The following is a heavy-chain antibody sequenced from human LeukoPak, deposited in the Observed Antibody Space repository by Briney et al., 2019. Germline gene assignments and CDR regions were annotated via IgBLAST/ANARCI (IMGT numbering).Heavy chain of an antibody. D-gene: IGHD6-13*01. CDR1: GFTFGSYA. Sequence: GGSLRLSCAVSGFTFGSYAMSWVRRTPGKGLQWVSAIGGTGGGTIYADSVKGRFTISRDNSKDTVYLQMNSLRVEDAAVYYCVKGRIATPGYAEKFLYWGQGTRVIVSS. V-gene: IGHV3-23*01. CDR2: IGGTGGGT. CDR3: VKGRIATPGYAEKFLY. J-gene: IGHJ1*01.